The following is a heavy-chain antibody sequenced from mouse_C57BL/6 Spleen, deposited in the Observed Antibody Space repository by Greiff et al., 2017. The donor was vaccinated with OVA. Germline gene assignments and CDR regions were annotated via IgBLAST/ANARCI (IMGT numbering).Heavy chain of an antibody. J-gene: IGHJ2*01. Sequence: VQLQQSGPELVKPGASVKISCKASGYAFSSSWMNWVKQRPGKGLEWIGRIYPGDGDTNYNGKFKGKATLTADKSSSTAYMQLSSLTSEDSAVYFCARYHRDYFDYWGQGTTLTVSS. CDR1: GYAFSSSW. CDR2: IYPGDGDT. D-gene: IGHD3-1*01. V-gene: IGHV1-82*01. CDR3: ARYHRDYFDY.